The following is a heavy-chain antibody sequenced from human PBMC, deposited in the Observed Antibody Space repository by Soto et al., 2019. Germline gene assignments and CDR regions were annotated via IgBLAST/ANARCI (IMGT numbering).Heavy chain of an antibody. CDR2: ISSSSSYK. Sequence: GGSLRLSCAASGFTFSSYSMNWVRQAPGKGLEWVSSISSSSSYKYYADSVKGRFTISRDNSKNSLYLQMNSLRAEDTAVYYCAKDFHSFPFVVVPALDYWGQGTLVTVSS. CDR1: GFTFSSYS. J-gene: IGHJ4*02. CDR3: AKDFHSFPFVVVPALDY. V-gene: IGHV3-21*01. D-gene: IGHD2-2*01.